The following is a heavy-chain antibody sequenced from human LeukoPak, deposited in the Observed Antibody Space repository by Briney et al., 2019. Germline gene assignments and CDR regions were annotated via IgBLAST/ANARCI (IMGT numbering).Heavy chain of an antibody. CDR3: ARQHWPDKLVDF. J-gene: IGHJ4*02. D-gene: IGHD1-1*01. CDR1: GHTFSGSY. V-gene: IGHV1-2*02. Sequence: ASVKVSCKGSGHTFSGSYVHWVRQAPDQGLEWMGWIDPNSAGTNTNYAQKFQDRVTFTRDASVSAAYMELSRLTTDDTAVYYCARQHWPDKLVDFWGQGTLVTVSS. CDR2: IDPNSAGTNT.